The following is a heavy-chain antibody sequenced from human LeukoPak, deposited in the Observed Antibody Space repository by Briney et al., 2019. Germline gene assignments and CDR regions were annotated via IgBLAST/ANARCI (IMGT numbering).Heavy chain of an antibody. V-gene: IGHV3-48*03. Sequence: GGSLRPSCAASGFTLSSYEMNWVRQAPGKGLEWVSYISSIGSTIYSADSVKGRFTISRDNAKNSLYLQMNSLRAEDTAVYYCAELGITMIGGVWGKGTTVTISS. J-gene: IGHJ6*04. D-gene: IGHD3-10*02. CDR1: GFTLSSYE. CDR2: ISSIGSTI. CDR3: AELGITMIGGV.